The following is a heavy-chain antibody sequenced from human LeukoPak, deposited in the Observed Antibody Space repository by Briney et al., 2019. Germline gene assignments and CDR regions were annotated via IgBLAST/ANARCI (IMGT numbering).Heavy chain of an antibody. V-gene: IGHV3-23*01. J-gene: IGHJ4*02. Sequence: QSGGSLRLSCAASGFTFSSHAMSWVRQAPGKGLEWVSGISDSGESTYYADPVKGRFTISRDNSKNTLYLQMNSLRAEDTAIYYCAKLLYYYDSSQPYWGQGTLVTVSS. CDR1: GFTFSSHA. CDR3: AKLLYYYDSSQPY. D-gene: IGHD3-22*01. CDR2: ISDSGEST.